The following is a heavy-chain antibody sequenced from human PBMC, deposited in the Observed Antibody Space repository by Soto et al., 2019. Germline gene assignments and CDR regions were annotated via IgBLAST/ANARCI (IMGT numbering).Heavy chain of an antibody. J-gene: IGHJ5*02. V-gene: IGHV4-59*08. CDR3: ARQIYGATRAYWVEP. Sequence: SETLSLTCTVSGGSISSYHWSWIRQPPGKGLEWIGYIYYSGSTNYNPSLKSRVTISVDTSKNQFSLKLSSVTAADTAVYYCARQIYGATRAYWVEPWGQGTLVTVS. CDR1: GGSISSYH. D-gene: IGHD1-26*01. CDR2: IYYSGST.